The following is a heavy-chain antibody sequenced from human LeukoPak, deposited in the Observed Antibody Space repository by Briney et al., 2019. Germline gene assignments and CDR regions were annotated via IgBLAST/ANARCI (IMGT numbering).Heavy chain of an antibody. V-gene: IGHV1-69*06. D-gene: IGHD3-10*01. CDR3: AREFGGSFDY. Sequence: ASVKVSCKASGGTFSSYAISWVRQAPGQGLEWMGGIIPIFGTANYAQKFQGRVTITADKSTSTAYMELRSLRSDDTAVYCCAREFGGSFDYWGQGTLVTVSS. CDR2: IIPIFGTA. CDR1: GGTFSSYA. J-gene: IGHJ4*02.